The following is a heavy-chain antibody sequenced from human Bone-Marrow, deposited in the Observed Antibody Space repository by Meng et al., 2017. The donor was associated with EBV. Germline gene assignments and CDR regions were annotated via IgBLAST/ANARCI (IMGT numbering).Heavy chain of an antibody. D-gene: IGHD3-9*01. CDR3: ARTDWYAGLILCG. CDR2: IYHSGST. J-gene: IGHJ4*02. CDR1: GGAISSSNW. Sequence: QVQLQESGPGLVKPAGTLFLTCVVSGGAISSSNWWSWVRQPPGKGLEWIGEIYHSGSTNYNPSLKSRVTISVDKSKNQFSLKLSSVTAADTAVYYCARTDWYAGLILCGWGQGTLVTVSS. V-gene: IGHV4-4*02.